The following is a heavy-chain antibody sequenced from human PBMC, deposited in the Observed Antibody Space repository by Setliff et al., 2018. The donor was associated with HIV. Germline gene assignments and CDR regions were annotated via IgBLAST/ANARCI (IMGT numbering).Heavy chain of an antibody. D-gene: IGHD4-4*01. V-gene: IGHV4-59*08. CDR2: IYYSGST. J-gene: IGHJ3*02. CDR1: GGSISSHY. Sequence: SETLSLTCTVSGGSISSHYWSWIRQPPGKGLEWIGYIYYSGSTNYNPSLKSRVTMSVDTSKNQLSLKLTSVTAEDTGVYYCARTVPHSAAQDAFDIWGQGTVVTVSS. CDR3: ARTVPHSAAQDAFDI.